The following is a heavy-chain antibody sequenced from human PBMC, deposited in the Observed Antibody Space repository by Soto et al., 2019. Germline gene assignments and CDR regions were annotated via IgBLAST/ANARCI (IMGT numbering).Heavy chain of an antibody. CDR3: AGREGGVYYYYGMDV. D-gene: IGHD1-26*01. J-gene: IGHJ6*02. CDR1: GFTFSSYA. Sequence: GGSLRLSCAASGFTFSSYAMSWVRQAPGKGLEWVSAISGSGGSTYYADSVKGRFTISRDNSKNTLYLQMNSLRAEDTAVYYCAGREGGVYYYYGMDVWGQGTTVTVSS. CDR2: ISGSGGST. V-gene: IGHV3-23*01.